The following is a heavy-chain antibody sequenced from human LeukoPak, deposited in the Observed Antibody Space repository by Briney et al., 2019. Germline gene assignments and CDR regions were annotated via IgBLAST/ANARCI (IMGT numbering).Heavy chain of an antibody. CDR1: VYTFTNYG. CDR2: ISVYNGNT. Sequence: ASVTVSFTASVYTFTNYGISWVRQAPGQGLEWMGWISVYNGNTKYAQKLQGRVTMTTDTSTSTAYMELRSLRSDDTAVYYCARGAHYDSSGYFGYWGQGTLVTVSS. J-gene: IGHJ4*02. D-gene: IGHD3-22*01. CDR3: ARGAHYDSSGYFGY. V-gene: IGHV1-18*01.